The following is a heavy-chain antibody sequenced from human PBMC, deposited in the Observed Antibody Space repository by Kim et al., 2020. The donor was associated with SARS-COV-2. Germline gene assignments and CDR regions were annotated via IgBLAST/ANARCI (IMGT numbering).Heavy chain of an antibody. Sequence: GGSLRLSCAASGLSFSDSYINWVRQAPGKGLEWLSFISTRGESIFYADSVEGRFTISRDNAKNSLYLQMNYLRDEDTAVYYCARSGNGYNAFGIWGQGVLFTVSS. CDR1: GLSFSDSY. J-gene: IGHJ4*02. CDR3: ARSGNGYNAFGI. V-gene: IGHV3-11*01. D-gene: IGHD5-12*01. CDR2: ISTRGESI.